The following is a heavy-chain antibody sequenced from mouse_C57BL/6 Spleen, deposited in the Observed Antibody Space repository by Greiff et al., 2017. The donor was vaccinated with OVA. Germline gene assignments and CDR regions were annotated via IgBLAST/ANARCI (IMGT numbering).Heavy chain of an antibody. V-gene: IGHV2-2*01. CDR2: IWSGGST. J-gene: IGHJ2*01. CDR1: GFSLTSYG. CDR3: ARNKGLERLGYFDY. D-gene: IGHD3-1*01. Sequence: VHLVESGPGLVQPSQSLSITCTVSGFSLTSYGVHWVRQSPGKGLEWLGVIWSGGSTDYNAAFISRLSISKDNSKSQVFFKMNSLQADDTAIYYCARNKGLERLGYFDYWGQGTTLTVSS.